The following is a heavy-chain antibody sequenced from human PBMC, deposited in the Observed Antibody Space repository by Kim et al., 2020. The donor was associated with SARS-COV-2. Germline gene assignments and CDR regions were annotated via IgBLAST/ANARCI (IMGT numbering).Heavy chain of an antibody. J-gene: IGHJ4*02. CDR3: ARLVRRSWYEVDY. Sequence: DPSLERGGTISVDTSKNQFSLKLSSVTAADTAVYYCARLVRRSWYEVDYWGQGTLVTVSS. D-gene: IGHD6-13*01. V-gene: IGHV4-39*01.